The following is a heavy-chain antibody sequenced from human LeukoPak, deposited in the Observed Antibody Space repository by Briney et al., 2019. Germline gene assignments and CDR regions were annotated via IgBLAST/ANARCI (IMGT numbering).Heavy chain of an antibody. CDR1: GYTFTSYG. CDR3: ARGSFPSDDILTGPFDN. V-gene: IGHV1-18*01. Sequence: GASVKVSCKAPGYTFTSYGISWVRQAPGQGLEWMGWTSSYNGNTNYAQKLQGRATMTTDTSTSTAYMELRSLRSDDTAVYYCARGSFPSDDILTGPFDNWGQGTLVTVSS. D-gene: IGHD3-9*01. J-gene: IGHJ4*02. CDR2: TSSYNGNT.